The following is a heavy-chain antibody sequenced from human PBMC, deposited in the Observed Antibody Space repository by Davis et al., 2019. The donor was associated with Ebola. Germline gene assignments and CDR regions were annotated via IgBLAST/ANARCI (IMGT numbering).Heavy chain of an antibody. CDR1: GFTFSGSA. J-gene: IGHJ3*02. D-gene: IGHD3-22*01. Sequence: GESLKISCAASGFTFSGSAMHWVRQASGKGLEWVGRIRSKANSYATAYAASVKGRFTISRHNSKNTLYLQMNSLRAEDTAVYYCARYIPQVVITQADAFDIWGQGTMVTVSS. CDR3: ARYIPQVVITQADAFDI. V-gene: IGHV3-73*01. CDR2: IRSKANSYAT.